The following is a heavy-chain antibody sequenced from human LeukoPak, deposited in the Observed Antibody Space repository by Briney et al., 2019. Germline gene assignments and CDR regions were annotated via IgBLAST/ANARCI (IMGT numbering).Heavy chain of an antibody. J-gene: IGHJ3*02. V-gene: IGHV4-39*01. Sequence: SETLSLTCTVSGGSISSSSYYWGWIRQPPGKGLEWIGSIYYSGSTYYNPSLKSRVTISVDTSKNQFSLKLSSVTAADTAVYYCARLAITMAIGIWGQGTMVTVSP. CDR2: IYYSGST. D-gene: IGHD3-10*01. CDR3: ARLAITMAIGI. CDR1: GGSISSSSYY.